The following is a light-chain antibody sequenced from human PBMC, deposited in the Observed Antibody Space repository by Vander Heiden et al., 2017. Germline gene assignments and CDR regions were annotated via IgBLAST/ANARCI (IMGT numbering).Light chain of an antibody. CDR3: CSYAGTFTFV. CDR2: DVT. V-gene: IGLV2-11*01. J-gene: IGLJ1*01. CDR1: SSDVGGYDY. Sequence: QSALTQPRSVSGSPGQSVTISCTGTSSDVGGYDYVSWYQQYPGKAPKVMIHDVTKRPSGVPDRFSGPKAGNTASLTISGLQAEDEADYYCCSYAGTFTFVFGTGTKVTGL.